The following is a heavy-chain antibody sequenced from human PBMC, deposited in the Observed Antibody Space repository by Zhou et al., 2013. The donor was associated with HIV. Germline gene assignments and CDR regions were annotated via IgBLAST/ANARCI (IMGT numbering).Heavy chain of an antibody. D-gene: IGHD6-19*01. J-gene: IGHJ4*02. CDR1: GYTFTDSY. Sequence: QVQMVQSGAEVKKPGASVKVSCKASGYTFTDSYIHWVRQAPGQGLEWMGLLTPKRGGTNCAQVFRGRLTLTRNTSNTTVYMELKRLTSEDTAMYFCARSHKWLQLRYQGNFDSWGQGTLVTVSS. CDR3: ARSHKWLQLRYQGNFDS. CDR2: LTPKRGGT. V-gene: IGHV1-2*02.